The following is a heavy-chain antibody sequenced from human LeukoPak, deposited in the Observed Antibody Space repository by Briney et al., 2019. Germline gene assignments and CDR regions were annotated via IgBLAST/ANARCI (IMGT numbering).Heavy chain of an antibody. J-gene: IGHJ3*02. CDR1: GFTFSGYW. Sequence: GGSLRLSCAASGFTFSGYWMTWVRQAPGKGLEWVGFIRSKAYGGTTEYAASVKGRFTISRDDSKSIACLQMNSLKTEDTAVYYCIGSGGSSGIGAFDIWGQGTMVTVSS. V-gene: IGHV3-49*04. CDR3: IGSGGSSGIGAFDI. CDR2: IRSKAYGGTT. D-gene: IGHD3-10*01.